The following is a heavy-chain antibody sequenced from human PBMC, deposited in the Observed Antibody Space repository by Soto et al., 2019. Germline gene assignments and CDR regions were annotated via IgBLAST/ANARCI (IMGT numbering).Heavy chain of an antibody. D-gene: IGHD6-13*01. J-gene: IGHJ4*02. CDR3: ARVHSTSVSLAY. Sequence: SETLSLTCTVSGGSISSGGYYWSWVRQHPGKGLEWIGFIYYSGSTFYNPSLKSRVTISVDTSKNQFSLNLSSVTAADTAVYYCARVHSTSVSLAYWGQGTLVTVSS. CDR1: GGSISSGGYY. V-gene: IGHV4-31*03. CDR2: IYYSGST.